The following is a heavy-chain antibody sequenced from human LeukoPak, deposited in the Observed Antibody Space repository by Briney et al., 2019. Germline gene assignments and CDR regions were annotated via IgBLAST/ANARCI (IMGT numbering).Heavy chain of an antibody. CDR2: TYYRSKWYN. CDR1: GDSASSNTAA. Sequence: SQTLSLTCDISGDSASSNTAAWNWLRQSPSRGLEGLGRTYYRSKWYNEYAVSVKSRITLNPDTSKNQFSLQLNSVTPDDTAIYYCARQGPTWPFDYWGQGTLVTVSS. J-gene: IGHJ4*02. D-gene: IGHD5-24*01. CDR3: ARQGPTWPFDY. V-gene: IGHV6-1*01.